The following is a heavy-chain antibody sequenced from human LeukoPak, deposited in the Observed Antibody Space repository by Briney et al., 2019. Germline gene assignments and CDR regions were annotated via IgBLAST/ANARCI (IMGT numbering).Heavy chain of an antibody. D-gene: IGHD5-24*01. J-gene: IGHJ3*02. CDR3: ATAMATYSGTFDI. CDR1: GGSISSCY. V-gene: IGHV4-4*07. Sequence: SETLSLTCTVSGGSISSCYWSWIRQPAGKGLEWIGRIYTSGSTNYNPSLKSRVTISVDKSKTQFSLKLSSVTAADTAMYYCATAMATYSGTFDIWGQGTMVTVSS. CDR2: IYTSGST.